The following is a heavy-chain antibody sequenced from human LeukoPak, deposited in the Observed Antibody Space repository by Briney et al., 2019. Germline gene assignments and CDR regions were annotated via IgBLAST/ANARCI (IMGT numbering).Heavy chain of an antibody. CDR3: AKEGRSLQTY. Sequence: GGSLRLSCAASGFMFSSNWMSWVRLAPGKGLEWVANIKEDGTETYYVDSVKGRFTISRDNAKNSLYLKMNSLRVEDTAVYYCAKEGRSLQTYWGQGTLVTVSS. CDR1: GFMFSSNW. D-gene: IGHD5-24*01. CDR2: IKEDGTET. J-gene: IGHJ4*02. V-gene: IGHV3-7*03.